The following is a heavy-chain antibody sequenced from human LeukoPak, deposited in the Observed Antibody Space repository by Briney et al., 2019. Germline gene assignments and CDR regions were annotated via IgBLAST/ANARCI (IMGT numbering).Heavy chain of an antibody. CDR1: GFSFSSYA. D-gene: IGHD3-10*02. CDR2: ISGSDGST. J-gene: IGHJ6*04. V-gene: IGHV3-23*01. CDR3: AELGITMIGGV. Sequence: GGSLRLSCAASGFSFSSYAMSWVRQAPGKGLEWVSGISGSDGSTYYADSVKGRFTISRDNSKNTLYLHMNSLRVEDTAVYYCAELGITMIGGVWGKGTTVTISS.